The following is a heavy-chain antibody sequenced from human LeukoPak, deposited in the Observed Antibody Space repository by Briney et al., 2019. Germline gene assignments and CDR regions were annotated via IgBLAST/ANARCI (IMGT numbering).Heavy chain of an antibody. CDR1: GGSISSRSYS. V-gene: IGHV4-39*01. Sequence: SETLSLTCTVFGGSISSRSYSWGWIRQPPGKGLEWIASIYYSGSTYYNPSLKSRVTISVDTSKNQFSLKLNSVTAADTAVYYCARYSYGGEDWFHPEGQGTLVTVSS. J-gene: IGHJ5*02. D-gene: IGHD5-18*01. CDR3: ARYSYGGEDWFHP. CDR2: IYYSGST.